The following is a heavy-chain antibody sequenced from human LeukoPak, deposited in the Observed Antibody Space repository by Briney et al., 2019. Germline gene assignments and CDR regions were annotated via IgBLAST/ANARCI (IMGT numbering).Heavy chain of an antibody. CDR3: ARQFSGHDRDY. V-gene: IGHV5-51*01. CDR2: IYPGDFDT. J-gene: IGHJ4*02. Sequence: GESLKISCKGSGYSFTSYWIGWVRQMPGKGLEWMGIIYPGDFDTRYSPSFQGQVTISADKSINTAYLQWSSLRASDTAIYYCARQFSGHDRDYWGQGTLVTVSS. CDR1: GYSFTSYW. D-gene: IGHD5-12*01.